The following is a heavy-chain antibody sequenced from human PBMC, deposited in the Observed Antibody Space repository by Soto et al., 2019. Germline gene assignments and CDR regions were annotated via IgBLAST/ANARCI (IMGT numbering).Heavy chain of an antibody. D-gene: IGHD6-13*01. J-gene: IGHJ4*02. CDR3: VHRAGMGGNSWLPGH. CDR1: GFSLSTSEVV. Sequence: SGPTLVNPTQTLTLTCTFSGFSLSTSEVVVGWIRQPPGKALEWLALLYWDDDKRYNPSLKSRLTITKDTSKNQVVLTLTNMDPVDTATYYCVHRAGMGGNSWLPGHWGQGTLVTVSS. CDR2: LYWDDDK. V-gene: IGHV2-5*02.